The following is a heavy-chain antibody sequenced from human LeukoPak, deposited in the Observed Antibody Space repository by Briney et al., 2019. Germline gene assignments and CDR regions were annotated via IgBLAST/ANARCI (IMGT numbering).Heavy chain of an antibody. V-gene: IGHV3-30-3*01. CDR3: ARDGLWSSGYPTLFDY. J-gene: IGHJ4*02. D-gene: IGHD3-22*01. CDR1: GFTFSSYA. CDR2: ISYDGSNK. Sequence: PGRSLRLSCAASGFTFSSYAMHWVRQAPGKGLEWVAVISYDGSNKYYADSVKGRFTISRDNSKNTLYLQMNSLRAEDTAVYYCARDGLWSSGYPTLFDYWGQGTLVTVSS.